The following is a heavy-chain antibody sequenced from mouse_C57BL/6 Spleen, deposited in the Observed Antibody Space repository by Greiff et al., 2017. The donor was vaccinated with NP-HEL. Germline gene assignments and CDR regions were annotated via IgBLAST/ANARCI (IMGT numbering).Heavy chain of an antibody. Sequence: VQLQESGAELVKPGDSVKISCKASGYAFSSYWMNWVKQRHGKGLEWIGQIYPGDGDHNSNGKFKGKATLTADKSSSTAYMQLSSLTSEDSAVYFCARSYGSRYYYAMDYWGQGTSVTVSS. CDR2: IYPGDGDH. CDR3: ARSYGSRYYYAMDY. CDR1: GYAFSSYW. D-gene: IGHD1-1*01. J-gene: IGHJ4*01. V-gene: IGHV1-80*01.